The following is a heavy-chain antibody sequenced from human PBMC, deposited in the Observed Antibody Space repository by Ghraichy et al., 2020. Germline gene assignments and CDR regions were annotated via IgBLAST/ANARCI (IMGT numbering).Heavy chain of an antibody. J-gene: IGHJ4*02. D-gene: IGHD1-26*01. CDR2: IKQDGSEK. CDR1: GFTFSSYW. Sequence: LSLTCAASGFTFSSYWMSWVRQAPGKGLEWVANIKQDGSEKYYVDSVKGRFTISRDNAKNSLYLQMNSLRAEDTAVYYCARVLSSIQWELRPFDYWGQGTLVTVSS. CDR3: ARVLSSIQWELRPFDY. V-gene: IGHV3-7*01.